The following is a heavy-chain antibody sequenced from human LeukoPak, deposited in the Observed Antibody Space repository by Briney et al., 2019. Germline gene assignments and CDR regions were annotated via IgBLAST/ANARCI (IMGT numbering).Heavy chain of an antibody. CDR1: GFTFGDYA. V-gene: IGHV4-59*12. J-gene: IGHJ4*02. D-gene: IGHD6-13*01. Sequence: GSLRLSCTASGFTFGDYAMSWIRQPPGKGLEWIGYIYYSGSTNYNPPLKSRVTISVDTSKNQFSLKLSSVTAADTAVYYCARRRWHLYFDYWGQGTLVTVSS. CDR3: ARRRWHLYFDY. CDR2: IYYSGST.